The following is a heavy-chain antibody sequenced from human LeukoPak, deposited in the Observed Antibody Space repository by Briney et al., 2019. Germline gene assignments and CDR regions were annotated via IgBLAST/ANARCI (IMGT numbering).Heavy chain of an antibody. V-gene: IGHV4-34*01. D-gene: IGHD5-12*01. Sequence: KPSETLSLTCAVYGGSFSGYYWSWIRQPPGKGLEWIGEINHSGSTNYNPSLKSRVTISVDTSKNQFSLKLSSVTAADTAVYYCARMGLRPTYYYYMDVWGKGTTVTVSS. CDR2: INHSGST. CDR3: ARMGLRPTYYYYMDV. J-gene: IGHJ6*03. CDR1: GGSFSGYY.